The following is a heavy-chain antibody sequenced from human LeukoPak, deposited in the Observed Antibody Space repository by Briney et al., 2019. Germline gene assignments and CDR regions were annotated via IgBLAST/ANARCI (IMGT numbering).Heavy chain of an antibody. V-gene: IGHV3-23*01. J-gene: IGHJ6*03. Sequence: GGSLRLSCAASGFTFSSYAMSWVRQAPGKGLEWVSAISGSGGSTYYADSVKGRFTISRDNSKNTLYLQMNSLRAEDTAVYYCAKERVVSGYDYSTPYYYYYMDVWGKGTTVTVSS. CDR1: GFTFSSYA. CDR2: ISGSGGST. D-gene: IGHD5-12*01. CDR3: AKERVVSGYDYSTPYYYYYMDV.